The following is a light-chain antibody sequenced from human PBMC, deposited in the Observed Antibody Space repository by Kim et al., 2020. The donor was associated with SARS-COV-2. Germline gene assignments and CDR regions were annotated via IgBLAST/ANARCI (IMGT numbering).Light chain of an antibody. CDR1: RGMSTW. CDR2: KAS. CDR3: QQYSSFWT. V-gene: IGKV1-5*03. J-gene: IGKJ1*01. Sequence: SASIGDRVTITCRASRGMSTWLAWYQQKPGKPPKLLIYKASNLQNGVPSRFSGGGSGTEFTLTINSLQPDDFATYYCQQYSSFWTFGQGTKVDIK.